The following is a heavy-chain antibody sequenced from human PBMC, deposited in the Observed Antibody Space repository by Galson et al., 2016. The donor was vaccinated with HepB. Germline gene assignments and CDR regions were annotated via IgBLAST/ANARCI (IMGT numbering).Heavy chain of an antibody. V-gene: IGHV4-39*01. CDR2: LSYSGTT. J-gene: IGHJ4*02. D-gene: IGHD4-11*01. CDR3: ATISPYTNYVGSFDV. Sequence: SETLSLTCTISGGFISTSGHCGAWIRQPPGKGLEWIVSLSYSGTTYYNPSLKSRIPTSVDTSNNQFSLKLRSVTAADTAVYYCATISPYTNYVGSFDVWGQGALVTVSS. CDR1: GGFISTSGHC.